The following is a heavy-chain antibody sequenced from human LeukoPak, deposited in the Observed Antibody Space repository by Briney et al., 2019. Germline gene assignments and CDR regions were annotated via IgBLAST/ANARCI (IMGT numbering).Heavy chain of an antibody. CDR1: GGSISSSSYY. J-gene: IGHJ5*02. D-gene: IGHD3-10*01. Sequence: SETLSLTCTVSGGSISSSSYYWGWIRQPPGKGLEWIGSIYYSGSTYYNPSLKSRVTISVDTSKNQFSLKLSSVTAADTAVYYCARVPYGSGSYYTSGWFDPWGQGTLVTVSS. V-gene: IGHV4-39*07. CDR3: ARVPYGSGSYYTSGWFDP. CDR2: IYYSGST.